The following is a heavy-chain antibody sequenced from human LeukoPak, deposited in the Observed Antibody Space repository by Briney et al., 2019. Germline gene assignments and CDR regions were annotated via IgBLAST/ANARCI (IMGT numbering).Heavy chain of an antibody. CDR1: GGSISSGSYY. J-gene: IGHJ5*02. D-gene: IGHD3-10*01. CDR3: ARAGSYYLNWFDP. CDR2: IYTSGST. V-gene: IGHV4-61*02. Sequence: SETLSLTCTVSGGSISSGSYYWSWIRQPAGKGLEWIGRIYTSGSTDYNPSLKSRVTISVDTSKNQFSLKLSSVTAADTAVYYCARAGSYYLNWFDPWGQGTLVTVSS.